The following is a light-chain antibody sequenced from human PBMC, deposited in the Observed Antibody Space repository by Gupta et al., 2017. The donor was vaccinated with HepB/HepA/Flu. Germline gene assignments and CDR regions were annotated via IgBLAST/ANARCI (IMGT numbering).Light chain of an antibody. V-gene: IGLV3-19*01. J-gene: IGLJ1*01. CDR2: GKN. CDR3: KSRDSSGNHLV. Sequence: SSELTQDPAVSVALGQTVRITCQGDSLRSYYARWYQQTPGQAPVLVIYGKNNRPSGIQDRFSGSSSGNTASLTITGDQAEDEADYYCKSRDSSGNHLVFGTGTKVTVL. CDR1: SLRSYY.